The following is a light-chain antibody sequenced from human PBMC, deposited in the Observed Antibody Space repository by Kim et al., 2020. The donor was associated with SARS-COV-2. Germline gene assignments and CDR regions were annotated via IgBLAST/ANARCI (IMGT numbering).Light chain of an antibody. CDR2: KAS. CDR1: QSISIW. V-gene: IGKV1-5*03. J-gene: IGKJ4*01. CDR3: QRYNTLSN. Sequence: DIQLTQSPSTLSASVGDRVTITCRASQSISIWLAWYQQKPGKAPNLLIYKASTLQTGVPSRFSGSGSGTHFTLTISSLQPDDSGTYYCQRYNTLSNFGGGTKVDI.